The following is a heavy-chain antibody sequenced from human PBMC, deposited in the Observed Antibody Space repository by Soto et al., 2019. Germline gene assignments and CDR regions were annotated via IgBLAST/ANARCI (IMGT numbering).Heavy chain of an antibody. V-gene: IGHV1-69*12. Sequence: QVQLVQSGSEVKKPGSSAKVSCKASGGTFSSYAISWVRQVPGQGLEWMGGIMPIFGTPDYAQKFQGRVTITADESTSIAYMELSSLRSEDTGVYYCARDKARPQLGGNYYYIMDVWGQGTTVTVSS. CDR2: IMPIFGTP. CDR3: ARDKARPQLGGNYYYIMDV. CDR1: GGTFSSYA. J-gene: IGHJ6*02. D-gene: IGHD3-3*02.